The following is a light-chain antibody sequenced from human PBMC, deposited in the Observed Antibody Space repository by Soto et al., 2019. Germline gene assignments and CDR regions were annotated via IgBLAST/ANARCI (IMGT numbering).Light chain of an antibody. J-gene: IGLJ3*02. Sequence: QPALTQPASVSGSPGQSITISCTGTSSDVGDYNYVSWYQQHPGKAPKLMIYEVSNRPSGVSNRFSGSKSGNTASLTISGLQAEDEADYYCSSYTSSSTPWVFGGGTKLTVL. CDR2: EVS. CDR1: SSDVGDYNY. V-gene: IGLV2-14*01. CDR3: SSYTSSSTPWV.